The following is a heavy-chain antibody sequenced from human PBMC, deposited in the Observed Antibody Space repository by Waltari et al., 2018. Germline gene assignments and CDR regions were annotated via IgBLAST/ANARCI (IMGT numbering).Heavy chain of an antibody. D-gene: IGHD3-10*01. CDR3: ARDLWFYGSGSSTGL. CDR1: GFTFSSSW. J-gene: IGHJ4*02. V-gene: IGHV3-7*01. CDR2: IKQDGSGK. Sequence: EVQLVESGGGLVQPGGSLRLSCAASGFTFSSSWMSWVRQAPGKGLEWVANIKQDGSGKYVVDSVKGRFTISRDNAKNSLYLQMNSLRAEDTAVYYCARDLWFYGSGSSTGLWGQGTLVTVSS.